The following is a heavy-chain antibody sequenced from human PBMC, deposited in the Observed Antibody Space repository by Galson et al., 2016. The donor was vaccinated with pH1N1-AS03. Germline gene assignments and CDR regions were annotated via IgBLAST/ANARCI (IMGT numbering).Heavy chain of an antibody. J-gene: IGHJ4*02. Sequence: CAISGDSVSGSRGVAWNWIRQSPSRGLEWLGRTFYWSKWSNDYAESVKSRITIDPDTSNNQFSLHLNSGTPEGTAINFCARGKNSGFDYWGQGTPVTVSP. CDR2: TFYWSKWSN. V-gene: IGHV6-1*01. CDR3: ARGKNSGFDY. D-gene: IGHD3-10*01. CDR1: GDSVSGSRGVA.